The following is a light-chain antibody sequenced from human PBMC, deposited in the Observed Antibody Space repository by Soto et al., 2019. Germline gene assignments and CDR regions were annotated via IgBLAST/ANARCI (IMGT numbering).Light chain of an antibody. V-gene: IGLV2-8*01. CDR1: SNDVGGYNY. Sequence: QSALTQPPSASGSPGQSVTISCTGTSNDVGGYNYVSWYQQHPGKAPKLMIYDVSKRPSGVPDRFSGSKSGNTASLTVSGLQAEDEADYRCSSYADNNRGNVLFGGGSKLTVL. J-gene: IGLJ2*01. CDR2: DVS. CDR3: SSYADNNRGNVL.